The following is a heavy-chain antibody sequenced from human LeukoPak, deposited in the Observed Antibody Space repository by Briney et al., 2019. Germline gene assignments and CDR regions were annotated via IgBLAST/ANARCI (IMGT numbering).Heavy chain of an antibody. CDR1: GGSFSGYY. CDR2: INHSGST. V-gene: IGHV4-34*01. Sequence: SETLSLTCAVYGGSFSGYYWSWIRQPPGKGLEWIGEINHSGSTNYNPSLKSRVTISVDTSKNQFSLNLSSVTAADTAVYYCARGGHDYIWGSYRQTNFDYWGQGTLVTVSS. J-gene: IGHJ4*02. CDR3: ARGGHDYIWGSYRQTNFDY. D-gene: IGHD3-16*02.